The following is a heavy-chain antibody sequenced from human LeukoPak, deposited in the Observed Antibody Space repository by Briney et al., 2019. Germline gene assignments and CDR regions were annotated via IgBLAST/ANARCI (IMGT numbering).Heavy chain of an antibody. D-gene: IGHD1-14*01. CDR2: IDNSGNT. CDR3: ARGRTAFDI. CDR1: GGSISGSSQY. V-gene: IGHV4-39*07. Sequence: SGTLSLTCPVPGGSISGSSQYWGWIRQPPGRGLEWIGSIDNSGNTYYNPSLKSRVTVSGDTSDNQFSLKLTSVTAADTAVYYCARGRTAFDIWGQGTMVTVSS. J-gene: IGHJ3*02.